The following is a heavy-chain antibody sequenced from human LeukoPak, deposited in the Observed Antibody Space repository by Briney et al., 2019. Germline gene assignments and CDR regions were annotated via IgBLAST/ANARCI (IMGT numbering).Heavy chain of an antibody. J-gene: IGHJ4*02. D-gene: IGHD5-12*01. CDR1: GGSISSSSYY. CDR3: AREHPHGGSAYGCFDY. V-gene: IGHV4-39*07. CDR2: IYYSGST. Sequence: SETLSLTCTVSGGSISSSSYYWGWIRQPPGKGLEWIGSIYYSGSTYYNPSLKSRVTISVDTSKNQFSLKLSSVTAADTAVYYCAREHPHGGSAYGCFDYWGQGTLVTVSS.